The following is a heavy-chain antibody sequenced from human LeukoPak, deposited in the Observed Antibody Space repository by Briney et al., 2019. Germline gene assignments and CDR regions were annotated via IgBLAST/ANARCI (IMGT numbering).Heavy chain of an antibody. CDR2: INTNTGNP. Sequence: ASVKVSCKASGYTFTSYAMNWVRQAPGQGLEWMGWINTNTGNPTYAQGFTGRFVFSLDTSVSTAYLQISSLKAEDTAVYYCAREGTVTTGPSVDDRGQGTLVTVSS. V-gene: IGHV7-4-1*02. D-gene: IGHD4-17*01. CDR1: GYTFTSYA. J-gene: IGHJ4*02. CDR3: AREGTVTTGPSVDD.